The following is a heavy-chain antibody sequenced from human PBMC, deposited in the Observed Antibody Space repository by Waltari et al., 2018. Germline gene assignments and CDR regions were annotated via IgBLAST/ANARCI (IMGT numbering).Heavy chain of an antibody. CDR3: LYSSSWSFDY. Sequence: EVQLVESGGGLVQPGGSLKLSCAASGFTFSGSAMHWVRQASGEGLEGVGRIGSKANSYATAYAAAVKGRFTISRDDSKNTAYLQMNSLKTEDTAVYYCLYSSSWSFDYWGQGTLVTVSS. CDR1: GFTFSGSA. J-gene: IGHJ4*02. D-gene: IGHD6-13*01. CDR2: IGSKANSYAT. V-gene: IGHV3-73*02.